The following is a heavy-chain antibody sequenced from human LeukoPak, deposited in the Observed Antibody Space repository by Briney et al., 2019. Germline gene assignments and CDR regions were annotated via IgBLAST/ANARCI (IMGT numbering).Heavy chain of an antibody. CDR1: GFTFNTYT. J-gene: IGHJ4*02. V-gene: IGHV3-48*01. D-gene: IGHD2/OR15-2a*01. Sequence: PGGSLRLSCAASGFTFNTYTMNWVRQAPGKGLEWVSYISGSSGIIDYADSVRGRFTISRDNAKNSLYLQMNSLRAEDTAVYYCARGPLLLPDYWGQGTLVTVSS. CDR2: ISGSSGII. CDR3: ARGPLLLPDY.